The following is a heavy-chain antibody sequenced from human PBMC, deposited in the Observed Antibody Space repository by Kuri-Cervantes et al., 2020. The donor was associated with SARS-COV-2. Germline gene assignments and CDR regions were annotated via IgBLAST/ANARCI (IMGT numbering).Heavy chain of an antibody. D-gene: IGHD3-3*01. V-gene: IGHV4-34*01. J-gene: IGHJ4*02. CDR3: ARWNYDFWSGYYYPLIDY. CDR1: GGSFSGYK. CDR2: INHSGST. Sequence: SETLSLTCAVYGGSFSGYKWNWIRQSPGKGLEWIGEINHSGSTNYNPSLKSRVTISVDTSKNQFSLKLSSVTVADTAVYYCARWNYDFWSGYYYPLIDYWGQGTLVTVSS.